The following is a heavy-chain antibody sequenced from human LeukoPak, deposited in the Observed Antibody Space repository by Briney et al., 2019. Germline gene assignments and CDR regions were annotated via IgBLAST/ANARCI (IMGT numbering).Heavy chain of an antibody. Sequence: GGSLRLSCAASGFTFSSYGMHWVRQAPGKGLEWVAVIWYDGSNTYYADSVKGRFTISRDNSKNTLYLQKNSLRAEDTAVYYCAREPYIVVVVAATDYWGQGTLVTVSS. V-gene: IGHV3-33*01. CDR3: AREPYIVVVVAATDY. D-gene: IGHD2-15*01. CDR1: GFTFSSYG. CDR2: IWYDGSNT. J-gene: IGHJ4*02.